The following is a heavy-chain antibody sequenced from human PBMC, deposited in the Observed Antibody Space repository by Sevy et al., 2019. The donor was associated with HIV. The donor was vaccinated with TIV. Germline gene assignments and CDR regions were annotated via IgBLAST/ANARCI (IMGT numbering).Heavy chain of an antibody. V-gene: IGHV3-48*01. J-gene: IGHJ6*02. CDR3: ARDSDYYDSSGYFGMDV. CDR1: GFTFSSYS. D-gene: IGHD3-22*01. CDR2: ISSSSSTI. Sequence: GGSLRLSCAASGFTFSSYSMNWVRQAPGMGLEWVSYISSSSSTIYYADSVKGRFTISRDNAKSSLYLQMNSLRAEDTAVYYCARDSDYYDSSGYFGMDVWGQWTTVTVSS.